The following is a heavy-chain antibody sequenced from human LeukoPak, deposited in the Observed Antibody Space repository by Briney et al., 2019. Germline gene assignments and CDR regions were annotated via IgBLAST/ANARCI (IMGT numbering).Heavy chain of an antibody. Sequence: GGSLRLSCTASGFTFSSSAMSWVRQPPGKGLEWVSAISGSGGGTYYADSVKGQFTISRDNSKNTLYLQMNSLRAEDTAVYYCAKQPSALAGTYDYWGQGTLVTVSS. J-gene: IGHJ4*02. V-gene: IGHV3-23*01. CDR3: AKQPSALAGTYDY. CDR1: GFTFSSSA. CDR2: ISGSGGGT. D-gene: IGHD6-19*01.